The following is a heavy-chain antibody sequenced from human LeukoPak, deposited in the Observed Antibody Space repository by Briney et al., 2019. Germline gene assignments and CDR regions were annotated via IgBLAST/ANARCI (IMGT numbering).Heavy chain of an antibody. CDR2: IYYSGST. D-gene: IGHD3-3*01. J-gene: IGHJ4*02. CDR1: GGSISSGGYY. V-gene: IGHV4-31*03. Sequence: SETLSLTCTVSGGSISSGGYYWSWIRQHPGKGLEWIGYIYYSGSTYYNPSLKSRVTISVDTSKNQFSLKLSSVTAADTAVYYCPIRFWSGYWPDFDYWGQGTLVTVSS. CDR3: PIRFWSGYWPDFDY.